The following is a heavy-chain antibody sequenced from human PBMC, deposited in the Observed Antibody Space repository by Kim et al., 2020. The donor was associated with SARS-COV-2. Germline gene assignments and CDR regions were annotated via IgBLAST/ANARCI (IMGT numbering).Heavy chain of an antibody. CDR3: ARVYQRWLQLNWFDP. CDR1: GGSFSGYY. V-gene: IGHV4-34*01. D-gene: IGHD1-1*01. J-gene: IGHJ5*02. CDR2: INHSGST. Sequence: SETLSLTCAVYGGSFSGYYWSWIRQPPGKGLEWIGEINHSGSTNYNPSLKSRVTISVDTSKNQFSLKLSSVTAADTAVYYCARVYQRWLQLNWFDPWGQGTLVTVSS.